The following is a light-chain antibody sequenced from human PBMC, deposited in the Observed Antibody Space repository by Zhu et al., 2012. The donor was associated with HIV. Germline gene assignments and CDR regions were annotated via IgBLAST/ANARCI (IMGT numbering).Light chain of an antibody. CDR3: QQRTNWPIT. V-gene: IGKV3-11*01. CDR1: QSISTY. CDR2: DSS. J-gene: IGKJ5*01. Sequence: EIVMTQSPATLAVSPGERATLSCRASQSISTYLAWYQQKPGQAPRLLIYDSSNRPPGIPARFSGSGSGTDFTLIINSLEPEDFALYYCQQRTNWPITFGQGTRLEIK.